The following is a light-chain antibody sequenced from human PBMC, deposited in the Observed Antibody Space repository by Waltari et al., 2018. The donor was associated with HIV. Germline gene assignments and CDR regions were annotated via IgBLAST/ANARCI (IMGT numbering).Light chain of an antibody. CDR2: WAS. CDR3: QQYFNAPYT. Sequence: DIVMTQSPDSLTVSLGERATINCKSNQTLFYSSNNKNYLALYQQKARQPPKLLIYWASSLESGVPERFIGSGSVTNFSLTITSLQAEDVAIYYCQQYFNAPYTFGRGTKVEI. J-gene: IGKJ2*01. CDR1: QTLFYSSNNKNY. V-gene: IGKV4-1*01.